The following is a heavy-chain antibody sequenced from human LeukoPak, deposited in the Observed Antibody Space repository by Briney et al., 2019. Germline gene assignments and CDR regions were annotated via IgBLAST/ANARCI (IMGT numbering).Heavy chain of an antibody. V-gene: IGHV4-59*01. CDR3: ARGGTAVIAPYAFDI. D-gene: IGHD4-23*01. CDR2: IYYSGST. Sequence: SETLSLTCTVSGGSISSYYWSWIRQPPGKGLEWIGYIYYSGSTNCNPSVKSRVAMSVDTSKKQFSLKLSSLTAADTAVYYCARGGTAVIAPYAFDIWGQGTRVTVSS. J-gene: IGHJ3*02. CDR1: GGSISSYY.